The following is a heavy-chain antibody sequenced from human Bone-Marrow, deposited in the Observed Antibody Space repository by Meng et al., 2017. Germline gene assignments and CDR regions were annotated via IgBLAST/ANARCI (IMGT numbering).Heavy chain of an antibody. CDR3: ARGGEDYGGNRAPLRD. V-gene: IGHV1-69*06. CDR1: RGTFSSYA. CDR2: IIPIFGTA. Sequence: SVKVSCKASRGTFSSYAISWVRQAPGQGLEWMGGIIPIFGTANYAQKFQGRVTITADKSTSTAYMELSSLRSEDTAVYYCARGGEDYGGNRAPLRDWGQGTLVTVSS. D-gene: IGHD4-23*01. J-gene: IGHJ4*02.